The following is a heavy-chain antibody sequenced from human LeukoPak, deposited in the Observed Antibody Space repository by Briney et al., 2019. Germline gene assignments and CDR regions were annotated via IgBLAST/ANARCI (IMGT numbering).Heavy chain of an antibody. D-gene: IGHD5-18*01. J-gene: IGHJ4*02. CDR3: ARALSYSYGSMDF. Sequence: PGGSLRLSCAASRFTFSDYSMNWVRQAPGKGLEWVSSISSGSKYIYNADSVKGRFTISRDNAKNSLYLQMNSLRAEDTAVYYCARALSYSYGSMDFWGQGTLVIVSS. V-gene: IGHV3-21*01. CDR1: RFTFSDYS. CDR2: ISSGSKYI.